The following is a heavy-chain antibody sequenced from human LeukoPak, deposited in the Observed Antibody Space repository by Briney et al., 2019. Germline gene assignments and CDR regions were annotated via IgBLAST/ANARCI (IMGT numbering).Heavy chain of an antibody. CDR1: GGTFSSYA. CDR2: IIPIFGTA. J-gene: IGHJ5*02. CDR3: ARAQRCSGGSCDPICNNRCDP. Sequence: ASVKVSCKASGGTFSSYAISWVREAPGQGLEWMGGIIPIFGTANYAQKFQGRVTITTDESTSTAYMELSSLRSEDTAVYYCARAQRCSGGSCDPICNNRCDPWGQGTLVTVSS. V-gene: IGHV1-69*05. D-gene: IGHD2-15*01.